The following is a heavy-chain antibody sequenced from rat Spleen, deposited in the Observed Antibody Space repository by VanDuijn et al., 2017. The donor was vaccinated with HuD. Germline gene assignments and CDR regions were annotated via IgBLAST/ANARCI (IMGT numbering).Heavy chain of an antibody. Sequence: EVQLVESDGGLVQPGRSLKLSCAASGFTFSDYYMAWVRQAPTKGLEWVATISYDGSSTYYRDSVKGRFTISRDNAKSTLYLQMDSLRSEDTATYYCARHNNFDYWGQGVMVTVSS. CDR3: ARHNNFDY. CDR1: GFTFSDYY. CDR2: ISYDGSST. V-gene: IGHV5-29*01. J-gene: IGHJ2*01. D-gene: IGHD1-10*01.